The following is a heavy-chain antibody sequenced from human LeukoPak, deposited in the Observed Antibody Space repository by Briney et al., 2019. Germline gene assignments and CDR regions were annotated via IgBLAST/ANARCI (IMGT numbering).Heavy chain of an antibody. CDR2: IYSGGST. CDR3: AGPSSSWVRDAFDI. J-gene: IGHJ3*02. V-gene: IGHV3-66*04. D-gene: IGHD6-13*01. Sequence: GGSLRLSCAASGFTFSDYYMSWIRQAPGKGLEWVSVIYSGGSTYYADSVKGRFTISGDNSKNTLYLQMNSLRAEDTAVYYCAGPSSSWVRDAFDIWGQGTMVTVSS. CDR1: GFTFSDYY.